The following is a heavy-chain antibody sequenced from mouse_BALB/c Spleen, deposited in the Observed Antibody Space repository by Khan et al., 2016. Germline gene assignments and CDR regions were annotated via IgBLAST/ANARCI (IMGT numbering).Heavy chain of an antibody. CDR1: GYSFTGYY. V-gene: IGHV1-26*01. J-gene: IGHJ4*01. Sequence: VQLQQSGPDLVKPGASVKISCKASGYSFTGYYMNWVKQSHGKSLEWIGRVNPNNGGTRYNTKFKDKAILTVDRSSTTDYMELRSLTSEDSAVYYCLRDAMDYWGEGTSVTVSS. CDR3: LRDAMDY. D-gene: IGHD1-1*01. CDR2: VNPNNGGT.